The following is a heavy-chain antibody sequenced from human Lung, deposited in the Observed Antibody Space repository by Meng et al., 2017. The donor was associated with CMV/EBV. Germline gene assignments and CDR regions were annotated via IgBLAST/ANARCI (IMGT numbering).Heavy chain of an antibody. V-gene: IGHV3-74*01. CDR1: GINLNTYW. CDR2: IYSDGIST. J-gene: IGHJ3*01. D-gene: IGHD3-10*01. Sequence: GGSXRLXCAVSGINLNTYWMHWVRQVPGKGLAWLSRIYSDGISTRYADSVKGRFTISRDNTNNTLYLQMNGLRAEDTAVYYCAREPGRGAFDVWGQGTKVTVSS. CDR3: AREPGRGAFDV.